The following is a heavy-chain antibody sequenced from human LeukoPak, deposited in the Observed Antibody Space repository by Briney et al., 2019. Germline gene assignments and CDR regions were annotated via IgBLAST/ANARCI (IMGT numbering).Heavy chain of an antibody. D-gene: IGHD1-26*01. CDR3: ARPWEPDGYYMDV. J-gene: IGHJ6*03. CDR2: ISSSSSYI. Sequence: PGGSLRLSCAASGFTFSSYSMNWVRQAPGKGLEWVSSISSSSSYIYYADSVKGRFTISRDNAKNSLYLQVNSLRAEDTAVYYCARPWEPDGYYMDVWGKGTTVTVSS. CDR1: GFTFSSYS. V-gene: IGHV3-21*01.